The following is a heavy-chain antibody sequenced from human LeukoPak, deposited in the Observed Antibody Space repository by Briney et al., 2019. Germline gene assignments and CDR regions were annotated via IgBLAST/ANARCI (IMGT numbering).Heavy chain of an antibody. Sequence: PGGSLRLSCAASGFTFDDYGMSWVRQAPGKGLEWVSGINWNGGSTGYADSVKGRFTISGDNAKNSLYLQMNSLRAEDTALYYCAAGYSSSWENYYFDYWGQGTLVTVSS. V-gene: IGHV3-20*04. D-gene: IGHD6-13*01. CDR2: INWNGGST. CDR1: GFTFDDYG. J-gene: IGHJ4*02. CDR3: AAGYSSSWENYYFDY.